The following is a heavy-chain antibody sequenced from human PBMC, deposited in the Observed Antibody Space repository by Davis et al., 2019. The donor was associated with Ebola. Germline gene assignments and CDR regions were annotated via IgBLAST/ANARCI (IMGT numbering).Heavy chain of an antibody. J-gene: IGHJ6*02. CDR3: AKAFGIYGSGSNYYGMDV. CDR2: ISGSGGGT. Sequence: PGGSLRLSCAASGFTFSSYAMSWVRQAPGKGLEWVSAISGSGGGTYYADSVKGRFTISRDNSKNTLYLQMNSLRAEDTAVYYCAKAFGIYGSGSNYYGMDVWGQGTTVTVSS. V-gene: IGHV3-23*01. CDR1: GFTFSSYA. D-gene: IGHD3-10*01.